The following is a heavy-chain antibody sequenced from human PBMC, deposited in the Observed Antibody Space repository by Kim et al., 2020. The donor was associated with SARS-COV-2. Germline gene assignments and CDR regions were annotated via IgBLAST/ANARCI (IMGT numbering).Heavy chain of an antibody. D-gene: IGHD3-22*01. CDR2: ISGSGGRT. J-gene: IGHJ4*02. V-gene: IGHV3-23*01. CDR1: GFTFSTYP. Sequence: GGSLRLSCAASGFTFSTYPMTWVRQAPGKGLDWVSAISGSGGRTEYADSVKGRFTISRDNSRNILFLQMNSLRVEDTAVYYCAKPHFDSDGYFPDYWGQG. CDR3: AKPHFDSDGYFPDY.